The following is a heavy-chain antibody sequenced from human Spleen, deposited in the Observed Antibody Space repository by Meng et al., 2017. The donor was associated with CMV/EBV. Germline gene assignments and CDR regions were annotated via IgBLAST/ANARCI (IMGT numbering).Heavy chain of an antibody. CDR1: GYTFSSYY. Sequence: ASVKVSCKASGYTFSSYYIHWVRQAPGQGLEWIGWINPNTGVTESAQRFQGRVTVTRDASSRAANMELTSLTSDDTAVYYCARDVVSFGYFGYWGQGMLVTVSS. J-gene: IGHJ4*02. CDR2: INPNTGVT. V-gene: IGHV1-2*02. CDR3: ARDVVSFGYFGY. D-gene: IGHD5-18*01.